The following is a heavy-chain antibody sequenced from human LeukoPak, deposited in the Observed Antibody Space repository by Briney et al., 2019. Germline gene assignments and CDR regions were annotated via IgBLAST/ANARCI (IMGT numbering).Heavy chain of an antibody. J-gene: IGHJ4*02. D-gene: IGHD4-23*01. CDR2: ISGSGGST. Sequence: PGGSLRLSCAASGFTFSSYAMSWVRQAPGKGLEWVSAISGSGGSTYYADSVKGRFTISRDNAKNSLYLQMNSLRAEDTAVYYCARDSRWVYDYWGQGTLVTVSS. V-gene: IGHV3-23*01. CDR1: GFTFSSYA. CDR3: ARDSRWVYDY.